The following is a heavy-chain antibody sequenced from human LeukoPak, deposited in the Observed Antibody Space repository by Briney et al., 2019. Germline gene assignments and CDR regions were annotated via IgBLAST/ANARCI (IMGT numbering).Heavy chain of an antibody. J-gene: IGHJ5*02. V-gene: IGHV4-4*09. CDR3: ARRRGVWFDP. CDR2: IHTIEGT. CDR1: DDSISNFY. Sequence: SETLSLTCTISDDSISNFYWTWIRQPPGKGLEWIGYIHTIEGTNYNPSLKSRLTISLDTSKHQFSLRLTSVTAADTAVYYCARRRGVWFDPWGQGTLVTVSS.